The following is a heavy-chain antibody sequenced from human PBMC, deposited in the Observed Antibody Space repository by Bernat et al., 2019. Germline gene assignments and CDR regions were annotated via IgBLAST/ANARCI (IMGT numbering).Heavy chain of an antibody. Sequence: QVQLVESGGGLVKPGGSLRLSCAAPGFTFSDYYMSWIRQAPGKGLEWVSYISCSSSYTNYADFVKGRFPISSDNAKNSPYLQMNSLAAEDTAVYYFAIPHVPQSGSYPVSTPGGGDTFDIWGQGTIVTVSS. V-gene: IGHV3-11*05. CDR2: ISCSSSYT. D-gene: IGHD3-10*01. CDR1: GFTFSDYY. CDR3: AIPHVPQSGSYPVSTPGGGDTFDI. J-gene: IGHJ3*02.